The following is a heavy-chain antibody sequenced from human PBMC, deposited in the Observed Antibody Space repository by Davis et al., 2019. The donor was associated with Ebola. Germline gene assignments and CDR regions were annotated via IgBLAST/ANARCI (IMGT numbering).Heavy chain of an antibody. CDR3: ARDGYNQYYGMDV. J-gene: IGHJ6*02. V-gene: IGHV3-74*01. CDR1: GFTFSPYW. Sequence: PGGSLRLSCAASGFTFSPYWMHWVRQAPGKGLVWVSHINGDGSNTNYADSVKGRFTISRDNSKNTLYLQMNSLRAEDTAVYYCARDGYNQYYGMDVWGQGTAVTVSS. D-gene: IGHD5-24*01. CDR2: INGDGSNT.